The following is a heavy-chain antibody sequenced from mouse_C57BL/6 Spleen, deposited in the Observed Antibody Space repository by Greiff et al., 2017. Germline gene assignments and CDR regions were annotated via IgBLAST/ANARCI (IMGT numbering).Heavy chain of an antibody. V-gene: IGHV1-80*01. CDR2: IYPGDGDT. D-gene: IGHD1-1*01. J-gene: IGHJ4*01. CDR3: ARGDLLLLYYYAMDY. Sequence: QVQLKESGAELVKPGASVKISCKASGYAFSSYWMNWVKQRPGKGLEWIGQIYPGDGDTNYKGKFKGKATLTADKSSSTAYMQLSSLTSEDSAVYFCARGDLLLLYYYAMDYWGQGTSVTVSS. CDR1: GYAFSSYW.